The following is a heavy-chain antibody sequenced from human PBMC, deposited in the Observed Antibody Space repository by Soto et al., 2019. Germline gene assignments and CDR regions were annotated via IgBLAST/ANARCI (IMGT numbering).Heavy chain of an antibody. CDR3: AWGPGYSGSYYHGTVDY. CDR1: GFTFSSYS. J-gene: IGHJ4*02. CDR2: ISSSSSYI. D-gene: IGHD1-26*01. Sequence: EVPLVESGGGLVKPGGSLRLSCAASGFTFSSYSMNWVRQAPGKGLEWVSSISSSSSYIYYADSVKGRFTISRDNAKNSLYLQMNSLRAEDTAVYYCAWGPGYSGSYYHGTVDYWGQGTLVTVSS. V-gene: IGHV3-21*01.